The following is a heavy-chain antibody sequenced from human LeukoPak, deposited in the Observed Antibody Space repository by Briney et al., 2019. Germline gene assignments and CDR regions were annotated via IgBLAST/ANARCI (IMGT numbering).Heavy chain of an antibody. CDR2: ISGYNDNT. CDR3: ARRLANYYNADF. D-gene: IGHD3-10*01. V-gene: IGHV1-18*01. Sequence: GASVKVSCKASGYTFSNYGISWVRQAPGQGPEWMGWISGYNDNTNYAQKFRGRVTMTTDTSTNTAYMELRSLRSDDTAVYYCARRLANYYNADFWGQGTMVTVSS. J-gene: IGHJ4*02. CDR1: GYTFSNYG.